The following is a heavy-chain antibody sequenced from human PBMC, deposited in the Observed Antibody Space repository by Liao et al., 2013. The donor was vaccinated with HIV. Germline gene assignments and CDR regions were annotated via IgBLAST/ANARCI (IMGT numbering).Heavy chain of an antibody. D-gene: IGHD2-21*01. CDR3: AREVVVIATEPPGDYYYYYYMDV. CDR2: IYYSGST. V-gene: IGHV4-30-2*05. Sequence: QLHLQESGSGLVKPSQTLSLTCGVSGGSVSSVGYSWSWIRQPPGKGLEWIGYIYYSGSTYYNPSLKSRVTISVDTSKNQFSLKLSSVTAADTAVYYCAREVVVIATEPPGDYYYYYYMDVWGKGTTVTVSS. CDR1: GGSVSSVGYS. J-gene: IGHJ6*03.